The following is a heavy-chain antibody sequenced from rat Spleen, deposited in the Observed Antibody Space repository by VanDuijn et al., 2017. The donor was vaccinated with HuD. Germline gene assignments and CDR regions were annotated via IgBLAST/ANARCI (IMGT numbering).Heavy chain of an antibody. CDR3: ARSDYSSPYYFDY. D-gene: IGHD1-2*01. Sequence: QVQLKESGPGLVQPSQTLSLTCTVSGFSLISYAVNWVRRPPGKGLDWMGVIWGDGNSNFNSALKSRLSISRDTSKSQLFLQMNDLQTEDTAMYFCARSDYSSPYYFDYWGQGVMVTVSS. CDR2: IWGDGNS. V-gene: IGHV2S61*01. J-gene: IGHJ2*01. CDR1: GFSLISYA.